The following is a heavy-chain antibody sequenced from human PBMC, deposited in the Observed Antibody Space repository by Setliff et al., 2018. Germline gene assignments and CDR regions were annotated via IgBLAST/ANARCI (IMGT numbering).Heavy chain of an antibody. CDR1: GGTFRSYG. D-gene: IGHD3-3*01. J-gene: IGHJ6*03. CDR3: ARRGDIITIFGVVTPDYYYYMDV. Sequence: ASVKVSCKASGGTFRSYGINWVRQAPGQGLEWMGWINTNTGNPTYAQGFTGRFVFSLDTSVTTAYLQISSLKAQDSAVYYCARRGDIITIFGVVTPDYYYYMDVWGTGTTVTVSS. V-gene: IGHV7-4-1*02. CDR2: INTNTGNP.